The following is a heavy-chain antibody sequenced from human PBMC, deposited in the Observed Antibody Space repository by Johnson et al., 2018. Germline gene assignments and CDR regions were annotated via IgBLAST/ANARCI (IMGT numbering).Heavy chain of an antibody. D-gene: IGHD3-22*01. CDR2: ITPSGASP. V-gene: IGHV1-46*01. J-gene: IGHJ3*02. CDR3: AKPYYSDSSGYAFDI. Sequence: QVQLVQSGAEVKKPGSSVKVSCKASGGTFSSYTISWVRQAPGQGLEWMGIITPSGASPNFAQKFLGRITMTRDTSTNTVYMALSSLRSEDTAVYYCAKPYYSDSSGYAFDIWGQGTMVTVSS. CDR1: GGTFSSYT.